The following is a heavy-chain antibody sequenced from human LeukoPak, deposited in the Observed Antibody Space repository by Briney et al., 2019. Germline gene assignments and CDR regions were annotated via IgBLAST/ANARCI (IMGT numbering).Heavy chain of an antibody. V-gene: IGHV3-7*01. CDR2: IKQDGSEK. D-gene: IGHD6-19*01. Sequence: GGSLRLSCAASGFIFSSYWMSWVRQAPGKGLEWVANIKQDGSEKYYVDSVKGRLTISRDNARNSVYLQMNSLRAEDTAVYYCASPSVRTAQGLDIWGKGTMVTVSS. CDR3: ASPSVRTAQGLDI. J-gene: IGHJ3*02. CDR1: GFIFSSYW.